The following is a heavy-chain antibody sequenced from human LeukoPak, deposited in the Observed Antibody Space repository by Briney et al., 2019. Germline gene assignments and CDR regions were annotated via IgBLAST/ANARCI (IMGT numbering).Heavy chain of an antibody. D-gene: IGHD2-15*01. J-gene: IGHJ4*02. Sequence: GGSLRLSCAASGFTFSSYSMNWVRQAPGKGLEWASSISSSSSYIYYADSVKGRFTISRDNAKNSLYLQMNSLRAEDTAVYYCARETGSCYSCVDYWGQGTLVTVSS. V-gene: IGHV3-21*01. CDR1: GFTFSSYS. CDR3: ARETGSCYSCVDY. CDR2: ISSSSSYI.